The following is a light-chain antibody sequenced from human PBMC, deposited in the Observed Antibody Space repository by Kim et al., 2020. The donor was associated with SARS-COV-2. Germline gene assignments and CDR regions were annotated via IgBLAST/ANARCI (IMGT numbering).Light chain of an antibody. CDR2: GAS. J-gene: IGKJ5*01. CDR1: QSVRADY. Sequence: EIVLTQSPGTLSLSPGERATLSCRASQSVRADYLAWYQQKPGQAPRLLINGASSRATGIPDRFSGSGSGTDFILTISRLEPEDFAVYYCQQYGTSPNTFGQGTRLEIK. CDR3: QQYGTSPNT. V-gene: IGKV3-20*01.